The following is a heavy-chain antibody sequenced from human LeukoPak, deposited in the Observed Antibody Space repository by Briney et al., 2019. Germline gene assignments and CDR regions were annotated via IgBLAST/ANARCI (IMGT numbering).Heavy chain of an antibody. CDR1: GLTFNNYA. CDR3: ARDRSYMITFGGVPTY. Sequence: GGSLRLSCAASGLTFNNYAIHWVRQAPGKGLEWVAVVSYDGSNKYYADSVKGRFTISRDNSKNTLYLQMNSLRAEDTAVYYCARDRSYMITFGGVPTYWGQGTLVTVSS. D-gene: IGHD3-16*01. V-gene: IGHV3-30-3*01. CDR2: VSYDGSNK. J-gene: IGHJ4*02.